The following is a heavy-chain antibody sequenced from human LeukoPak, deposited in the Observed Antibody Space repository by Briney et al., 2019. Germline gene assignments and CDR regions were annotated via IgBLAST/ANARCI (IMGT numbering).Heavy chain of an antibody. J-gene: IGHJ3*02. D-gene: IGHD3-3*01. CDR3: ANDNYDLLSGVLNACDI. CDR1: GFTFSSYA. Sequence: VGSLRLSCAASGFTFSSYAMSSVRQAPRKGREWVSAIRGRGGSTYSAASVKGRFTIPRYNSKNTMYLQINSRRAEDTAVYYYANDNYDLLSGVLNACDICGPGTMVTVSS. V-gene: IGHV3-23*01. CDR2: IRGRGGST.